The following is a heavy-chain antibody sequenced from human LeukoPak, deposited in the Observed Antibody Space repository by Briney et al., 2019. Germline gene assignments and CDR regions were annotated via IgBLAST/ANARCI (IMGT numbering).Heavy chain of an antibody. CDR1: GFTFSSYG. Sequence: GRSLRLSCAASGFTFSSYGMHWVRQAPGKGLEWVAVISYDGSNKYYADSVKGRFTISRDNSKNTLYLQMNSLRAEDTAVYYCAKGYCSGGSCYWKGLGLDYWGQGTLVTVSS. CDR3: AKGYCSGGSCYWKGLGLDY. J-gene: IGHJ4*02. CDR2: ISYDGSNK. D-gene: IGHD2-15*01. V-gene: IGHV3-30*18.